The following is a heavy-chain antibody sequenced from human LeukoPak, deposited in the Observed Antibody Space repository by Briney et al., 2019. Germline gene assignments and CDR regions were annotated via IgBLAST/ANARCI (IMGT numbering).Heavy chain of an antibody. D-gene: IGHD5-18*01. CDR3: ARHGIQLSDDDAFDI. J-gene: IGHJ3*02. V-gene: IGHV5-51*01. CDR1: GYSFTSYW. Sequence: GESLKISCKGSGYSFTSYWIGWVRQMPGKGLEWMGIIYPGDSDTRYSPSFQGQVTISADKSISTAYLQWSSLKASDTAMYYCARHGIQLSDDDAFDIWGQGTMVTVSS. CDR2: IYPGDSDT.